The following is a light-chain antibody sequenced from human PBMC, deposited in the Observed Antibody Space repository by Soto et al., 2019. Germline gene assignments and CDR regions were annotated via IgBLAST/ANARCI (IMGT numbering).Light chain of an antibody. Sequence: EIVLTQSPGTLSLSPGERATLSCRASQRVSSSYLAWYQQKPGQAPRPLIYGASSRSIGIPDRFSGSGSGTDFTLTISRLEPEDFAVYSCQQYGSSPWTFGQGTKVEIK. CDR1: QRVSSSY. V-gene: IGKV3-20*01. CDR3: QQYGSSPWT. J-gene: IGKJ1*01. CDR2: GAS.